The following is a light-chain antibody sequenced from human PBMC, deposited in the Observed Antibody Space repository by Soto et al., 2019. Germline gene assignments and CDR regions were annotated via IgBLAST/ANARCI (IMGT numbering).Light chain of an antibody. CDR3: HQYGSSPLYT. Sequence: EIVLTQSPGPLSLSPGERATLSCRASQSVSSSYLAWYQQKPGQAPRLLNYGASSRATGIPDRFSGSGSGTDFTLTISRLEPEDFAVYYCHQYGSSPLYTFGQGTKLEIK. CDR1: QSVSSSY. J-gene: IGKJ2*01. CDR2: GAS. V-gene: IGKV3-20*01.